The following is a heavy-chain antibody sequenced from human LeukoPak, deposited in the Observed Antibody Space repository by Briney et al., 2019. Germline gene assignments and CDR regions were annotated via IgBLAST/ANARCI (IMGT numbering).Heavy chain of an antibody. J-gene: IGHJ4*02. D-gene: IGHD6-6*01. CDR1: GGSFSGYY. Sequence: PSETLSLTCAVYGGSFSGYYWSWIRQPPGKGLEWVGEINHSGSTNYNPSLKSRVTISVDTSKNQCSLKLSSVTAADTAVYYCARGPSIGPTRIDYWGQGTLVTVSS. V-gene: IGHV4-34*01. CDR2: INHSGST. CDR3: ARGPSIGPTRIDY.